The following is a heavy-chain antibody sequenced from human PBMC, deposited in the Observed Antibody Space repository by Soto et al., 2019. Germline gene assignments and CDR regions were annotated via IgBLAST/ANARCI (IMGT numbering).Heavy chain of an antibody. J-gene: IGHJ6*02. CDR1: GFTFSSYS. CDR2: ISSSSSTI. Sequence: EVQLVESGGGLVQPGGSLRLSCAASGFTFSSYSMNWVRQAPGKGLEWVSYISSSSSTIYYADSVKGRFTISRDNAKNSLYLQMNSLRDEDTAVYYCAREGTPYGEEQGYYYGMDVWGQGTTVTVSS. D-gene: IGHD4-17*01. CDR3: AREGTPYGEEQGYYYGMDV. V-gene: IGHV3-48*02.